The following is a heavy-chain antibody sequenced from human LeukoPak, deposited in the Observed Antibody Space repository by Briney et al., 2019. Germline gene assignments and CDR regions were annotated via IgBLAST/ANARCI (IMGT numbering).Heavy chain of an antibody. J-gene: IGHJ3*02. CDR1: GFTFSDYY. V-gene: IGHV3-11*04. D-gene: IGHD5/OR15-5a*01. CDR3: ARDLPPQGLPNDAFDI. CDR2: ISSSGSTI. Sequence: GGSLRLSCAASGFTFSDYYMSWIRQAPGKGLEWVLYISSSGSTIYYADSVKGRFTISRDNAKNSLYLQMNSLRAEDTAVYYCARDLPPQGLPNDAFDIWGQGTMVTVSS.